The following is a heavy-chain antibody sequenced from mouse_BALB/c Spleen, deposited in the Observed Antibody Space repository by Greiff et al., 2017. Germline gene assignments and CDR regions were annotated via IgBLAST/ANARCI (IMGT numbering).Heavy chain of an antibody. CDR3: ARYRYYGSSNWYFDV. CDR2: IDPANGNT. CDR1: GFNIKDTY. J-gene: IGHJ1*01. D-gene: IGHD1-1*01. V-gene: IGHV14-3*02. Sequence: VQLKESGAELVKPGASVKLSCTASGFNIKDTYMHWVKQRPEQGLEWIGRIDPANGNTKYDPKFQGKATITADTSSNTAYLQLSSLTSEDTAVYYCARYRYYGSSNWYFDVWGAGTTVTVSS.